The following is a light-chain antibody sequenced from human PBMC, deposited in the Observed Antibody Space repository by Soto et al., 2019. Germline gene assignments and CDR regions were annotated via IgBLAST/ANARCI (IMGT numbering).Light chain of an antibody. CDR3: TSYTTYSTDV. V-gene: IGLV2-14*01. Sequence: QSALTQPASVSGSPGQSITISCTGTSSDVGVYNYVSWYQQHPGKAPKLVIYEVSNRPSGVSNRFSGSKSGNTASLTISGLHAEDEADYYCTSYTTYSTDVFGVGTKLTVL. J-gene: IGLJ1*01. CDR2: EVS. CDR1: SSDVGVYNY.